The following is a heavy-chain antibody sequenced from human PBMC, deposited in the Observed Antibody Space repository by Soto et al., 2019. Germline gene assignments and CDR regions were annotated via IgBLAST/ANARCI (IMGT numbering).Heavy chain of an antibody. CDR1: GGSISSYY. CDR2: IYYSGST. CDR3: ARGRVLDY. J-gene: IGHJ4*02. V-gene: IGHV4-59*01. Sequence: SETLSLTCTVSGGSISSYYWSWIRQPPGKGLEWIGCIYYSGSTNYNPSLKSRVTISVDTSRNQFSLKLSSVTAADTAVYYCARGRVLDYWGQGTLVTVSS.